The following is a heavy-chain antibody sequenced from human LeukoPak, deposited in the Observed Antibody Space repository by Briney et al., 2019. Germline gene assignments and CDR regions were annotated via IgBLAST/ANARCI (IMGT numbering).Heavy chain of an antibody. CDR2: ISYIGST. CDR3: ARDLVTVTKGFDI. Sequence: SETLSLTCAVSDDSFSSHYWTWIRQPPGKGLEWIGYISYIGSTNYNPSLNSRVTISIDTSRNQFSLRLSSVTAADTAVYYCARDLVTVTKGFDIWGQGTMVSVSS. J-gene: IGHJ3*02. CDR1: DDSFSSHY. D-gene: IGHD4-17*01. V-gene: IGHV4-59*11.